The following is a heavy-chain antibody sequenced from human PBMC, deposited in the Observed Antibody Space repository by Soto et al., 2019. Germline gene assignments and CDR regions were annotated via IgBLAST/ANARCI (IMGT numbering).Heavy chain of an antibody. D-gene: IGHD3-16*01. J-gene: IGHJ4*02. V-gene: IGHV4-39*01. CDR1: GGSISSGPYS. CDR2: FHYSEST. Sequence: SETLSLTCTVSGGSISSGPYSWGWIRQPPGEGLEWIGTFHYSESTYYNQSLESRVTISVDTSKNQFSLKVSSVTVADTAVYYCARVWGYAFDYWGQGTLVTVSS. CDR3: ARVWGYAFDY.